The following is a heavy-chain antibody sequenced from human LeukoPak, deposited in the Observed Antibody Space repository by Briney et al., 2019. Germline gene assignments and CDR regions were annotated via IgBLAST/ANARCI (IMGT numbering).Heavy chain of an antibody. V-gene: IGHV4-59*01. CDR3: ARASGKELWSGYFDY. Sequence: SETLSLTCTVSGGSISSYYWSWIRQPPGKGLEWIGYIYYSGSTNYNPSLKSRVTISVNTSKNQFSLKLSSVTAADTAVYYCARASGKELWSGYFDYWGQGTLVTVSS. CDR1: GGSISSYY. CDR2: IYYSGST. J-gene: IGHJ4*02. D-gene: IGHD3-3*01.